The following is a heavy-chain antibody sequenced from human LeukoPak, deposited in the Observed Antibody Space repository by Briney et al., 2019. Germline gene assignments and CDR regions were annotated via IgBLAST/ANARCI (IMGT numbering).Heavy chain of an antibody. V-gene: IGHV3-48*01. Sequence: GGSLRLSCAASGFTFSSYSMNWVRQAPGKGLEWVSYISSSSSSTIYYADSVKGRFTISRDNAKNSLYLQMNSLRAEDTAVYYCARDLGKSGWSTFDYWGQGTLVTVSS. D-gene: IGHD6-19*01. CDR3: ARDLGKSGWSTFDY. J-gene: IGHJ4*02. CDR2: ISSSSSSTI. CDR1: GFTFSSYS.